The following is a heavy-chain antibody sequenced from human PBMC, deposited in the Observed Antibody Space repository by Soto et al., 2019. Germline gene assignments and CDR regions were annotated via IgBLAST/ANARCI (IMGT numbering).Heavy chain of an antibody. V-gene: IGHV4-34*01. CDR1: GGSFSGYY. Sequence: PSETLSLTCAVYGGSFSGYYWSWIRQPPGKGLEWIGEINHSGSTNYNPSLKSRVTISVDTSKNQFSLKLSSVTAADTAVYYCARCPRGNYYGSGSYEKTGPDYWGQGTLVTVSS. CDR2: INHSGST. CDR3: ARCPRGNYYGSGSYEKTGPDY. D-gene: IGHD3-10*01. J-gene: IGHJ4*02.